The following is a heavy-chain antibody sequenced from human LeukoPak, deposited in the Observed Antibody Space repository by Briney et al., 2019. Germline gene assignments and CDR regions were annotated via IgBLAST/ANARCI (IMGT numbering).Heavy chain of an antibody. V-gene: IGHV4-34*01. CDR2: INHSGST. CDR1: GGSFSGYY. Sequence: SETLSLTCAVYGGSFSGYYWSWIRQPPGKGLEWIGEINHSGSTNYNPSLKSRVTISVDTSKNQFSLKLSSVTAADTAVYYCARGSVATISYGMDVWGQGTTVTVSS. D-gene: IGHD5-12*01. J-gene: IGHJ6*02. CDR3: ARGSVATISYGMDV.